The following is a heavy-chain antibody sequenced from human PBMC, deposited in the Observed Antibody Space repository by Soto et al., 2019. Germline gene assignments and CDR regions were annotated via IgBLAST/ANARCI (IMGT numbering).Heavy chain of an antibody. V-gene: IGHV3-21*01. CDR3: ARGGPVTPMIVVAPTHDY. J-gene: IGHJ4*02. Sequence: KSGGSLRLSCAASGFTFSSYSMNWVRQAPGKGLEWDSSISSSSSYIYYADSVRGRFTISRDNAKNSLYLQMNSLRAEDTAVYYCARGGPVTPMIVVAPTHDYWGQGTLVTVSS. CDR1: GFTFSSYS. CDR2: ISSSSSYI. D-gene: IGHD3-22*01.